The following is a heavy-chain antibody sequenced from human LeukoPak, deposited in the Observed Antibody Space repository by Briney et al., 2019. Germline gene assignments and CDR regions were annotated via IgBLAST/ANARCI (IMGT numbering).Heavy chain of an antibody. J-gene: IGHJ4*02. Sequence: ASVKVSCKASGYIFTSYGITWLRQAPGQGLEWMGWISAYNGNTNYAQKLQGRVTMTTHTSTSTAYMELRSLRFDDTAVYYCARDPHQYSSSRFSYWGQGTLVTVSS. D-gene: IGHD6-13*01. CDR3: ARDPHQYSSSRFSY. V-gene: IGHV1-18*01. CDR1: GYIFTSYG. CDR2: ISAYNGNT.